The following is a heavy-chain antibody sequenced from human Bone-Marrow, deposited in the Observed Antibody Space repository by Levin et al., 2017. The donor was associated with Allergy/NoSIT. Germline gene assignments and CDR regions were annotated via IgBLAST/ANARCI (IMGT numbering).Heavy chain of an antibody. D-gene: IGHD3-3*01. CDR2: IYYSGSS. CDR3: ARGTALPLLEWS. Sequence: SETLSLTCTVFGDSISTHSYHWNWIRQQPGKGLEWIGWIYYSGSSQYNPSLKNRPTISVDTSQNRFSLQLTSVTAADTAVYYCARGTALPLLEWSWGQGTLVTVSS. J-gene: IGHJ5*02. V-gene: IGHV4-31*03. CDR1: GDSISTHSYH.